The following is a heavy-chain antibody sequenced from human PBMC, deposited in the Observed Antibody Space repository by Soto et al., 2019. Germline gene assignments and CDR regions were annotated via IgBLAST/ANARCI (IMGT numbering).Heavy chain of an antibody. V-gene: IGHV3-30-3*01. CDR3: ARDRSGGGDYYYYGMDV. D-gene: IGHD1-1*01. CDR2: ISYDGSNK. CDR1: GFTFSSYA. Sequence: GGSLRLSCAASGFTFSSYAMHWVRQAPGKGLEWVAVISYDGSNKYYADSVKGRFTISRDNSKNTLYLQMNSLRAEDTAVYYCARDRSGGGDYYYYGMDVWGQGTTVTVSS. J-gene: IGHJ6*02.